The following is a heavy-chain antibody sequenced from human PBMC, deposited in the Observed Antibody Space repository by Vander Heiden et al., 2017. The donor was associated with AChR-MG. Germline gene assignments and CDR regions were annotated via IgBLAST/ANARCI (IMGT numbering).Heavy chain of an antibody. D-gene: IGHD4-4*01. CDR1: GFPFSIYG. J-gene: IGHJ6*02. Sequence: QVQLVESGGGVVQPGRSLRPSCAASGFPFSIYGMHWVRQAPGKGLEWVAVISYDGSNKYYADSVKGRFTISRDNSKNTLYLQMNSLRAEDTAVYYCAKDLDYSNYYYYGMDVWGQGTTVTVSS. CDR3: AKDLDYSNYYYYGMDV. CDR2: ISYDGSNK. V-gene: IGHV3-30*18.